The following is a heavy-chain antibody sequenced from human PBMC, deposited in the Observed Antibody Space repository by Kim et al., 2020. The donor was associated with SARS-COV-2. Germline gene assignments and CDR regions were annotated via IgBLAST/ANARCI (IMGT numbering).Heavy chain of an antibody. D-gene: IGHD3-22*01. J-gene: IGHJ5*02. Sequence: GGSLRLSCAASGFTFSSYAMSWVRQAPGKGLEWVSAISGSGGSTYYADSVKGRFTISRDNSKNTLYLQMNSLRAEDTAVYYCAKDRYNYDSSGYYSGSGLGMLLRGFNPWGQGTLVAVCS. CDR3: AKDRYNYDSSGYYSGSGLGMLLRGFNP. CDR1: GFTFSSYA. V-gene: IGHV3-23*01. CDR2: ISGSGGST.